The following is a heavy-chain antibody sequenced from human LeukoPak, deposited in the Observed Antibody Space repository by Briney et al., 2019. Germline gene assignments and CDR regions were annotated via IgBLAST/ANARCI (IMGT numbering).Heavy chain of an antibody. V-gene: IGHV3-23*01. CDR3: ARDNVGATPFDY. CDR2: ISASGGGT. Sequence: GGSLRLSCAASAFTFSNYAMSWVRQAPGKGLEWVSVISASGGGTYYADSVKGRFTISRDNSKNTLYLQMNSLRAEDTAVYYCARDNVGATPFDYWGQGTLVTVSS. CDR1: AFTFSNYA. D-gene: IGHD1-26*01. J-gene: IGHJ4*02.